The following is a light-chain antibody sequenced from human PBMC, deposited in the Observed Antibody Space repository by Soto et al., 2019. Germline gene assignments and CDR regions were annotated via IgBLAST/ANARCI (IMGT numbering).Light chain of an antibody. J-gene: IGKJ1*01. CDR1: QTISSW. CDR2: AAS. Sequence: DIQMTQSPSTLSGSVGDRVTITCRASQTISSWLAWYQQKPGKVPKLLIYAASTLRSGVPSRFSGSGSGRDFTLTISSLQPEDFATYYCLLDYSYFWAFGQGTKVDIK. CDR3: LLDYSYFWA. V-gene: IGKV1-5*01.